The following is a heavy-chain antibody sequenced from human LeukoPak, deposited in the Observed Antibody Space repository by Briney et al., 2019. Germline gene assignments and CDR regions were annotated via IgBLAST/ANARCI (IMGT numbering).Heavy chain of an antibody. CDR1: GGSISSYY. D-gene: IGHD3-22*01. V-gene: IGHV4-59*01. CDR3: ARAAGYYYDSSGYYYYDY. J-gene: IGHJ4*02. Sequence: SETLSLTCTVSGGSISSYYWSWLRQPPGKGLEWIGYIYYSGSTNYNPSLKSRVTISVDTSKNQFSLKLSSVTAADTAVYYYARAAGYYYDSSGYYYYDYWGQGTLVTVSS. CDR2: IYYSGST.